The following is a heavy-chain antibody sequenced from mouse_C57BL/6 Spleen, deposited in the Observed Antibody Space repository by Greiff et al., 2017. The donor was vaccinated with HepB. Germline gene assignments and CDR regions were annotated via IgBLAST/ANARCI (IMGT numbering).Heavy chain of an antibody. CDR2: ISSGSSTI. Sequence: EVQLQQSGGGLVKPGGSLKLSCAASGFTFSDYGMHWVRQAPEKGLEWVAYISSGSSTIYYADTVKGRFTISRDNAKNTLFLQMTSLRSEDTAMYYCARTDYHYFDYWGQGTTLTVSS. V-gene: IGHV5-17*01. D-gene: IGHD2-4*01. J-gene: IGHJ2*01. CDR1: GFTFSDYG. CDR3: ARTDYHYFDY.